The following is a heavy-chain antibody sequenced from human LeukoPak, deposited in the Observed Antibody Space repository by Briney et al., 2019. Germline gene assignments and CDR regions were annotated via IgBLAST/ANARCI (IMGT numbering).Heavy chain of an antibody. CDR2: ISSSSSSTI. CDR1: GFTFSSYS. D-gene: IGHD1-1*01. J-gene: IGHJ4*02. V-gene: IGHV3-48*04. Sequence: GGSLRLSCAASGFTFSSYSMNWVRQAPGKGLEWVSYISSSSSSTIYYADSVKGRFTISRDNAKNSLYLQMNSLRAEDTAVYFCARASPPARYKYNFDSRGQGTLVTVSS. CDR3: ARASPPARYKYNFDS.